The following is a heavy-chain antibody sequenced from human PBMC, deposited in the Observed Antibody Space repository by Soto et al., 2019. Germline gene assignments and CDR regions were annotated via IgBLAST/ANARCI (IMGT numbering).Heavy chain of an antibody. Sequence: QVQLVESGGGVVQPGRSLRLSCAASGFTFSSYGMHWVRQAPGKGLEWVAVIWYDGSNKYYADSVKGRFTVSRDNSKNTLYLQMTSLRAEDTAVYYCARDLVYGGNSWYYGMDVWGQGTTVTVS. D-gene: IGHD4-17*01. CDR2: IWYDGSNK. J-gene: IGHJ6*02. V-gene: IGHV3-33*01. CDR1: GFTFSSYG. CDR3: ARDLVYGGNSWYYGMDV.